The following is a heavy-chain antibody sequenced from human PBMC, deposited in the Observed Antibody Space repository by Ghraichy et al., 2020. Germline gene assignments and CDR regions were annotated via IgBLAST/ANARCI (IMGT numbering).Heavy chain of an antibody. J-gene: IGHJ4*02. CDR2: TGSA. V-gene: IGHV4-30-4*01. D-gene: IGHD5-24*01. CDR1: GDSINSADHF. Sequence: SETLSLTCSVSGDSINSADHFWTWIRQPPGERLEWLGYTGSAYSNPSLNGRLTISVDTSKNQFSLNLRSVTAADTAVYFCARARDDYPHYYLDYWGQGVLVTVSS. CDR3: ARARDDYPHYYLDY.